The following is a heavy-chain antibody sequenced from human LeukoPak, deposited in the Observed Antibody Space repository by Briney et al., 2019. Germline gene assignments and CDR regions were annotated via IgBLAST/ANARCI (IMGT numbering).Heavy chain of an antibody. CDR1: GYTFSSYG. J-gene: IGHJ5*02. CDR2: ISGYNGNT. Sequence: ASVKVSCKASGYTFSSYGISWVRQAPRQGLEWMGWISGYNGNTNYAQKLQGRVTVTTDTSTSTAYMELRSLRSDDTAVYYCARDPNYYGSGTFSVRNWFDPWGQGTLVTVSS. V-gene: IGHV1-18*04. CDR3: ARDPNYYGSGTFSVRNWFDP. D-gene: IGHD3-10*01.